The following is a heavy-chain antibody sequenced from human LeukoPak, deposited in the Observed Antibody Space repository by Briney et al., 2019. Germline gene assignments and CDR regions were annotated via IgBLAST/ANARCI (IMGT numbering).Heavy chain of an antibody. V-gene: IGHV3-48*03. CDR1: GFTFSSYE. J-gene: IGHJ4*02. CDR2: ISSSGSTI. D-gene: IGHD2-21*02. Sequence: GGSLRLSCAASGFTFSSYEMNWVRQAPGKGLEWVSYISSSGSTIYYADSVKGRFTISRDNAKNSLYLQMNSLRAEDTAVYYCARELVVVTAFDYWGQGTLVTVSS. CDR3: ARELVVVTAFDY.